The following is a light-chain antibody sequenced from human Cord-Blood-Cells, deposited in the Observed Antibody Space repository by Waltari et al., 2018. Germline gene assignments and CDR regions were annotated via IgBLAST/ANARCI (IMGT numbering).Light chain of an antibody. V-gene: IGKV1-39*01. CDR2: AAS. Sequence: DIQMTQSPSSLSASVGDRVTITCRASQSISSYLNWYQQKPGKAPKLLIYAASSLQSGVPSRFSGSGXGTDFTLTISSLQPXXFXTXYXQQSYSTPYSFGQGTKLEIK. J-gene: IGKJ2*03. CDR1: QSISSY. CDR3: QQSYSTPYS.